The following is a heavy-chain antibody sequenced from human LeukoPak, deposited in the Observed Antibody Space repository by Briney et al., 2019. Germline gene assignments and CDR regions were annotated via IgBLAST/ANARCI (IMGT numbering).Heavy chain of an antibody. CDR2: IYHSGST. CDR3: ARAASGSQGAYYYYMDV. V-gene: IGHV4-38-2*02. Sequence: PSETLSLTCTVSGYSISSGYYWGWIRQPPGKGLEWIGSIYHSGSTYYNPSLKSRVTISVDTSKNQFSLKLSSVAAADTAVYYCARAASGSQGAYYYYMDVWGKGTTVTVSS. D-gene: IGHD1-26*01. CDR1: GYSISSGYY. J-gene: IGHJ6*03.